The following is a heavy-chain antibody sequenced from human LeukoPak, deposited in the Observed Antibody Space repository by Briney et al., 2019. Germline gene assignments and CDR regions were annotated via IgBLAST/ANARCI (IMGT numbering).Heavy chain of an antibody. D-gene: IGHD2-15*01. CDR3: ARERSCSGGSCYWFDP. CDR1: GYTFTSYD. CDR2: MNPNSGNT. J-gene: IGHJ5*02. V-gene: IGHV1-8*01. Sequence: ASVKVSCKASGYTFTSYDINWVRQATGQGLEWMGWMNPNSGNTGYAQKFQGRVTMTRNTSISTAYMELSSLRSEDTALYYCARERSCSGGSCYWFDPWGQGTLVTVSS.